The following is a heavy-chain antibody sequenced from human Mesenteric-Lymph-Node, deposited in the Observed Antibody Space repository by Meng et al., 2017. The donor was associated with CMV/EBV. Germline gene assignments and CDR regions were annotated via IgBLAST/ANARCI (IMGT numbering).Heavy chain of an antibody. V-gene: IGHV4-34*01. CDR3: AKIVAAPPRGRLYYSYGMDV. J-gene: IGHJ6*02. D-gene: IGHD6-13*01. CDR2: INHSGST. Sequence: GSLRLSCAVYGGAFSGNYWSWIRQTPGKGLEWIGEINHSGSTNYNPSLKSRINISVDTSKNQFSLNVSSVSAADTAVYYCAKIVAAPPRGRLYYSYGMDVWGQRTTVTVSS. CDR1: GGAFSGNY.